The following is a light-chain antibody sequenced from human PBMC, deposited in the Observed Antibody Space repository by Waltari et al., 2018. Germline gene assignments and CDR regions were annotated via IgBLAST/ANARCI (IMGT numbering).Light chain of an antibody. CDR3: QQYGSSPPEAT. CDR1: QSVSSSY. CDR2: GAS. J-gene: IGKJ1*01. Sequence: ETVLTQSPGTLSLSPGERATLSCRASQSVSSSYLAWYQQKPGQAPRLLIYGASSRATGIPDRFSGSGSGTDFTLTISRLEPEDFAVYYCQQYGSSPPEATFGQGTKVEIK. V-gene: IGKV3-20*01.